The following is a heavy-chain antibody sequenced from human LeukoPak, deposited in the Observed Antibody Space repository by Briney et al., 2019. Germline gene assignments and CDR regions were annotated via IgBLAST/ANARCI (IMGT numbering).Heavy chain of an antibody. V-gene: IGHV4-61*02. Sequence: SETLSLTCTVSGGSINSGSYYWSWIRQPAGKGLEWIGRISSSGSTNYNPSLKSRVTISVDTSKNQFSLKLSSVTAADTAVYFCARGPYSYDSSGAFDIWGQGTMVTVSS. D-gene: IGHD3-22*01. CDR2: ISSSGST. J-gene: IGHJ3*02. CDR1: GGSINSGSYY. CDR3: ARGPYSYDSSGAFDI.